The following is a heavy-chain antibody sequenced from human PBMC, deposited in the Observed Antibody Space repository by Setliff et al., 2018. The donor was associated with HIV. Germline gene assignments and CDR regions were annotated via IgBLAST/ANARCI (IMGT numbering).Heavy chain of an antibody. Sequence: PSETLSLTCAVYGGSFSGYYWSWIRQPPGKGLEWIGEIYHSGSTYYNPSLRSRVTMSIDTSKNQFFLKLSSVTALDTATYYCARMGNSYDSSGSYDYFDYWGQGTLVTVSS. CDR1: GGSFSGYY. V-gene: IGHV4-34*01. CDR3: ARMGNSYDSSGSYDYFDY. CDR2: IYHSGST. D-gene: IGHD3-22*01. J-gene: IGHJ4*02.